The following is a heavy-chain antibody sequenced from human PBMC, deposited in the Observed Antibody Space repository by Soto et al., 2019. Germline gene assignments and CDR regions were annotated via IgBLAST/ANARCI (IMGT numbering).Heavy chain of an antibody. CDR1: GYIFTNYW. J-gene: IGHJ6*02. V-gene: IGHV5-51*01. Sequence: GESLKISCKSSGYIFTNYWIGWVRQMHGKGLEWMGIIYPGDSDTTYSPSFQGQVTISVDKSISTAYLQWSSLKASDTAMYYCARRGPGIAAAGYYYYGMDVWGQGTTVTVSS. CDR3: ARRGPGIAAAGYYYYGMDV. D-gene: IGHD6-13*01. CDR2: IYPGDSDT.